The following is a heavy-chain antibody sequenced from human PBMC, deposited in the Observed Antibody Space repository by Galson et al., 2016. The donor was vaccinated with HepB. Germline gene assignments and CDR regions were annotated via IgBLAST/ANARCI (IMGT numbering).Heavy chain of an antibody. J-gene: IGHJ4*02. CDR2: IFHSGRV. D-gene: IGHD5-12*01. Sequence: TLSLTCAVSGGSISSSDWWTWVRQPPGQGLEWIGQIFHSGRVNYTPSLASRVPIAVDTSNKHLPRRLTSVTAADTALYYCARQYRGGPSDYWGQGTQVIVSS. CDR1: GGSISSSDW. CDR3: ARQYRGGPSDY. V-gene: IGHV4-4*02.